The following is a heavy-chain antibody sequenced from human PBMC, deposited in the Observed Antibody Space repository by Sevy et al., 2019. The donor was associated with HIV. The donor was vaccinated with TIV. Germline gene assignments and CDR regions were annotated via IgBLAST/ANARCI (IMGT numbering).Heavy chain of an antibody. V-gene: IGHV3-48*02. CDR1: GFTFSSDS. CDR2: ISGGSSTI. D-gene: IGHD5-12*01. J-gene: IGHJ5*02. CDR3: ARESYSPSWFDP. Sequence: GGSLRLSCAASGFTFSSDSMNWVRQAPGKGLEWISYISGGSSTIEYADSVKGRFTISRDKAKNSLYLQMNSLRDEDTAVYYCARESYSPSWFDPWGQGTLVTVSS.